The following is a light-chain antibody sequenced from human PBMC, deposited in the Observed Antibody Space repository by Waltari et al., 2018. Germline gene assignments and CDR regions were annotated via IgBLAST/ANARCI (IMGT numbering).Light chain of an antibody. CDR1: QSVGTY. J-gene: IGKJ1*01. CDR3: QKYVNLPAT. CDR2: GAS. Sequence: EIVLTQSPGTLSLSPGERATLSCRASQSVGTYLAGYQQKPGQAPRLLIYGASNRATGIPERFSGSGSGTDFSLTISRLEPEDFAVYYCQKYVNLPATFGQGTKVEIK. V-gene: IGKV3-20*01.